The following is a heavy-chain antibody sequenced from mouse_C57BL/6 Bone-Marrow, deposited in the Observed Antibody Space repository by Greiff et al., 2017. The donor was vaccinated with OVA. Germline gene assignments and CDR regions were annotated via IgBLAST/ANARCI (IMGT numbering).Heavy chain of an antibody. CDR3: ASLGVPLYPMGY. CDR1: GFTFSDYY. V-gene: IGHV1-76*01. CDR2: IYPGSGNT. J-gene: IGHJ4*01. Sequence: QVQLLQSGAGLVRPGASVKLSCKASGFTFSDYYINWVKQRPGQGLEWIARIYPGSGNTYYNEKLKGKGTLTAEKSSSTAYMQLSILPSEDSTVYASASLGVPLYPMGYWGQGPSVTVSS.